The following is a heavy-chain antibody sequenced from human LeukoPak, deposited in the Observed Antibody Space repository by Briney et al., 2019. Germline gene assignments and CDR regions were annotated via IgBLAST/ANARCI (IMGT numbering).Heavy chain of an antibody. CDR3: TRAFKLYYYDSSGYLGTTYFDY. Sequence: GGSLRLSCTASGFTFGDYAMNWVRQAPGKGLEWVGFIRNKPYGGTTEYAASVKGRFTISRDDSKSIAYLQMNSLKTEDTAVYYCTRAFKLYYYDSSGYLGTTYFDYWGQGTLVTVSS. CDR2: IRNKPYGGTT. CDR1: GFTFGDYA. J-gene: IGHJ4*02. V-gene: IGHV3-49*04. D-gene: IGHD3-22*01.